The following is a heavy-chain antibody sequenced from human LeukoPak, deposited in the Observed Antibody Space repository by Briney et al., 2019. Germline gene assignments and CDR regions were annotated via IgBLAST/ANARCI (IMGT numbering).Heavy chain of an antibody. CDR3: ARDFAEGDYGKFDY. CDR2: IFYSGST. Sequence: SETLSLTCTVSGGSISSDDYSWSWIRRPPGKGLEWIGHIFYSGSTYYNPSLRSRLTISVDTSKNQFSLKLSSVTAADTAVYYCARDFAEGDYGKFDYWGQGTLVTVSS. CDR1: GGSISSDDYS. V-gene: IGHV4-30-4*08. D-gene: IGHD4/OR15-4a*01. J-gene: IGHJ4*02.